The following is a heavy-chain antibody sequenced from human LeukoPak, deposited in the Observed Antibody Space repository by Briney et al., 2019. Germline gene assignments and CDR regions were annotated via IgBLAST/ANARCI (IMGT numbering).Heavy chain of an antibody. J-gene: IGHJ4*02. V-gene: IGHV1-69*04. D-gene: IGHD3-9*01. CDR3: ARLRFEGSPDY. Sequence: GASVKVSCKASGGTFSSYAISWVRQAPGQGLEWMGRIIPILGIANYAQKFQGRVTITADKSTSTAYMELSSLRSEDTAVYYCARLRFEGSPDYWGQGTLVTVSS. CDR2: IIPILGIA. CDR1: GGTFSSYA.